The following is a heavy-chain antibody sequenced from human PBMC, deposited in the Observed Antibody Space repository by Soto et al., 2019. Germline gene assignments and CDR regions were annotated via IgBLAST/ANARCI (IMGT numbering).Heavy chain of an antibody. CDR3: VKDDRILGRRYFDL. CDR2: ISFSDGGT. Sequence: GGSLRLSCAASGFTFSSYAMTWVRQAPGKGLEWVSSISFSDGGTYYADSVKGRLTISRDNSKNTLFLQMNSLRVEDTAVYYCVKDDRILGRRYFDLWGRGTLVTAPQ. D-gene: IGHD2-15*01. J-gene: IGHJ2*01. V-gene: IGHV3-23*01. CDR1: GFTFSSYA.